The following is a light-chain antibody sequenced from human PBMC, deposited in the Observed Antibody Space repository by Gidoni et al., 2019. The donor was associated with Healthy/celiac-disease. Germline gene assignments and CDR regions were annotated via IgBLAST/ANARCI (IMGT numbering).Light chain of an antibody. Sequence: SYELTHPPSVSVALGQTARITCGGNNLGSKNVHWYQQKPGQAPVLVIYRDSNRPSGIPERFSGSKSGNTATLTISRAQAGDEADYYCQVWDSNNVVFGGGTKLTVL. V-gene: IGLV3-9*01. CDR3: QVWDSNNVV. J-gene: IGLJ2*01. CDR1: NLGSKN. CDR2: RDS.